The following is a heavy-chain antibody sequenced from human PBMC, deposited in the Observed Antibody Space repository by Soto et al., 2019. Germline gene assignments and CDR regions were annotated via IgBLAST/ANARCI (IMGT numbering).Heavy chain of an antibody. V-gene: IGHV1-46*03. Sequence: ASVKVSCKASGYTFTSYYMHWVRQAPGQGLEWMGIINPSGGSTSYAQKFQGRVTMTRDTSTSTVCMELSSLRSEDTAVYYCARAGVPGIAAAGTFDYWGQATLVTVS. D-gene: IGHD6-13*01. J-gene: IGHJ4*02. CDR2: INPSGGST. CDR1: GYTFTSYY. CDR3: ARAGVPGIAAAGTFDY.